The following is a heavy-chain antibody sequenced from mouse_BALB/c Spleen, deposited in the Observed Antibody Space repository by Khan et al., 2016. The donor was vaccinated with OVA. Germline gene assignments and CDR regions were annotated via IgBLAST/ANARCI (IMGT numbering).Heavy chain of an antibody. CDR1: GYTFTDYY. CDR2: ISPGSGDT. Sequence: QVQLQQSGAELARPGASVKLSCKASGYTFTDYYINWVKQSPGQGLEWIGEISPGSGDTYYTEKFKGKATLTADKSSSTAYMQLSSLTSEASAVXFCARRNYCGYTFAYWGQGTLVTVSA. J-gene: IGHJ3*01. CDR3: ARRNYCGYTFAY. V-gene: IGHV1-77*01. D-gene: IGHD1-2*01.